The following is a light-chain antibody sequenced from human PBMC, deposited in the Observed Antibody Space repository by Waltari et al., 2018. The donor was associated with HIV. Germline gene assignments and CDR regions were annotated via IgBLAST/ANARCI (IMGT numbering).Light chain of an antibody. Sequence: YELTQSPSMSVSPGQTARISCPGDAVAMKYCFWYQQKPGQAPVLLIYKDIERPSWVPERFSASSSGTTVILTISGVQAEDEAVYYCQSTDSGGTHVVFGGGTKLTVL. CDR2: KDI. V-gene: IGLV3-25*03. J-gene: IGLJ2*01. CDR3: QSTDSGGTHVV. CDR1: AVAMKY.